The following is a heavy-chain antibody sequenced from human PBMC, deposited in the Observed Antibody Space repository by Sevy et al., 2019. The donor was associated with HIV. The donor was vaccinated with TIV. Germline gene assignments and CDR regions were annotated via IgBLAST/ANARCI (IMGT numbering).Heavy chain of an antibody. V-gene: IGHV3-11*06. CDR1: GFTFSDYY. Sequence: GSLRLSCAASGFTFSDYYMSWIRQAPGKGLEWVSYISSSSSYTNYADSVKGRFTISRDNAKNSLYLQMNSLRAEDTAVYYCARDSVAARRGDAFDIWGQGTMVTVSS. CDR3: ARDSVAARRGDAFDI. J-gene: IGHJ3*02. CDR2: ISSSSSYT. D-gene: IGHD6-6*01.